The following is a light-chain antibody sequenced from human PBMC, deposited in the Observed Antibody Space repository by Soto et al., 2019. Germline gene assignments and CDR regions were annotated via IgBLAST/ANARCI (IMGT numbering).Light chain of an antibody. J-gene: IGKJ4*01. Sequence: EIVLTQSPATLSLSPGERATLSCRASQSVSSFLAWYQQKPGQTPRLLIYDASKRATGVPARFSGSGSGTDFTLTISSLEPEDFAVYFCQQRSDSPLTFGGGTKVEIK. CDR1: QSVSSF. V-gene: IGKV3-11*01. CDR3: QQRSDSPLT. CDR2: DAS.